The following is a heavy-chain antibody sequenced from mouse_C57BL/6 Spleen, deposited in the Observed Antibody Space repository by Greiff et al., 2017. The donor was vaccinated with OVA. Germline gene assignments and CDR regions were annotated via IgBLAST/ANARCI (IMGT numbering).Heavy chain of an antibody. CDR3: ARYDYDKGFAY. CDR2: ISYDGSN. J-gene: IGHJ3*01. D-gene: IGHD2-4*01. V-gene: IGHV3-6*01. CDR1: GYSITSGYY. Sequence: EVKLVESGPGLVKPSQSLSLTCSVTGYSITSGYYWNWIRQFPGNKLEWMGYISYDGSNNYNPSLKNRISITRDTSKNQFFLKLNSVTTEDTATYYCARYDYDKGFAYWGQGTLVTVSA.